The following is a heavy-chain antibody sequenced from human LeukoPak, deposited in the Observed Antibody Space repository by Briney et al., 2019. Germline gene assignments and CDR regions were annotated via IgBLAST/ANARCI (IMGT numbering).Heavy chain of an antibody. CDR1: GYTFTGYY. CDR3: ARDRIQLWFFDSNWYFDL. Sequence: GASVKVSCKASGYTFTGYYMHWVRQAPGQGLEWMGWINPNSGGTNYAQKFQGRVTMTRDTSISTAYMELSRLRSDDTAVYYCARDRIQLWFFDSNWYFDLWGRGTLVTVSS. V-gene: IGHV1-2*02. J-gene: IGHJ2*01. CDR2: INPNSGGT. D-gene: IGHD5-18*01.